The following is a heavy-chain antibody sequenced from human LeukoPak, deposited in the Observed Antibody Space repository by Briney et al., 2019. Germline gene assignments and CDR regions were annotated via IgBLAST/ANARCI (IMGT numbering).Heavy chain of an antibody. CDR1: GGSIRSYY. V-gene: IGHV4-59*04. CDR2: IYHSGST. D-gene: IGHD3-22*01. CDR3: ARLFAGLDY. J-gene: IGHJ4*02. Sequence: PSETLSLTCTVSGGSIRSYYWSWIRQPPGKGLEWIGYIYHSGSTYYNPSLKSRVTISVDRSKNQFSLKLSSVTAADTAVYYCARLFAGLDYWGQGTLVTVSS.